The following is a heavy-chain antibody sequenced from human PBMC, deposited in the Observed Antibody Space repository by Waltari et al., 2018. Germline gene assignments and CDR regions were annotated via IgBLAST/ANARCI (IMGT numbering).Heavy chain of an antibody. J-gene: IGHJ4*02. CDR2: ISGSGGRR. Sequence: EVQLLESGGGLVQPGGSLRLSCAASGFTFSSYAMSWVRQAPGKGWGWGAGISGSGGRRYYADAGRGRWAMSRDSSQSTMYRQMNSVRAEDTAVYYCAKVRQDSVVVVAAYYCDYWGQGTLVTVSS. CDR3: AKVRQDSVVVVAAYYCDY. V-gene: IGHV3-23*01. CDR1: GFTFSSYA. D-gene: IGHD2-15*01.